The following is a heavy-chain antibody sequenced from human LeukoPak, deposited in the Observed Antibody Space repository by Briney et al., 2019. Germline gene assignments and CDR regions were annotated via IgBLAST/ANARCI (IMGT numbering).Heavy chain of an antibody. CDR1: GVTISSYY. V-gene: IGHV4-59*13. CDR2: IYYSGST. J-gene: IGHJ6*03. CDR3: ARSVEGYCSGGSCYYYYYYMDV. Sequence: PWETLTLTCAVSGVTISSYYLSWFRQPPGKGLEWLWYIYYSGSTKYNPSLQSRITISVGRSKKQFSLQLSSVTAAATAAYYCARSVEGYCSGGSCYYYYYYMDVWGKGTTVTVSS. D-gene: IGHD2-15*01.